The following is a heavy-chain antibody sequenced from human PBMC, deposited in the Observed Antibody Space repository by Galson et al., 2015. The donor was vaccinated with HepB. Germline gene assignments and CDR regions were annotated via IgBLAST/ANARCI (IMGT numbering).Heavy chain of an antibody. CDR1: GYTFTSYY. J-gene: IGHJ5*02. Sequence: SVKVSCKASGYTFTSYYMHWVRQAPGQGLEWMGIINPSGGSTSYAQKFQGRVTMTRDTSTSTVYMELSSLRSEDTAVYYCARGEPKKYYDSSGYQNWFDPWGQGTLVTVSS. D-gene: IGHD3-22*01. CDR2: INPSGGST. CDR3: ARGEPKKYYDSSGYQNWFDP. V-gene: IGHV1-46*01.